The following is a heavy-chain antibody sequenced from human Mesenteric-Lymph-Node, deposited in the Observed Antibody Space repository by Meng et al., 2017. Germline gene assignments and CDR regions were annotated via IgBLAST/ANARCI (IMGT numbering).Heavy chain of an antibody. D-gene: IGHD6-19*01. CDR1: GGSFSSDA. CDR2: IIPIFGTA. Sequence: QVHVGQSGAAGKKPGSSVKVSCKASGGSFSSDAISWVRQAPGQGLEWMGGIIPIFGTANYAQKFQGRVTITADKSTSTAYMELSSLRSEDTAVYYCASALRLSSSGWSLDYWGQGTLVTVSS. J-gene: IGHJ4*02. CDR3: ASALRLSSSGWSLDY. V-gene: IGHV1-69*06.